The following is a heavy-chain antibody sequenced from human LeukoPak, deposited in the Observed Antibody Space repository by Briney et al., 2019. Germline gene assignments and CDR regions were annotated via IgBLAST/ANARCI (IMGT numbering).Heavy chain of an antibody. CDR1: GFTFGDYA. V-gene: IGHV3-49*04. D-gene: IGHD6-13*01. Sequence: PGRPHILSCTASGFTFGDYAMSWVRQAPGKGLEWVGFIRSKAYGVTTEYAASVKGRFTISRDDSKSIHYLQMNSMKPEGPAVYYCTRVGGGYSSSWYYYWGQGTLVTV. J-gene: IGHJ4*02. CDR2: IRSKAYGVTT. CDR3: TRVGGGYSSSWYYY.